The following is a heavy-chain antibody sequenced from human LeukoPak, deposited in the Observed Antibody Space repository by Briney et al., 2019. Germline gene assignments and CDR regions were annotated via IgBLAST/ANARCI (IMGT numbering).Heavy chain of an antibody. D-gene: IGHD6-13*01. CDR2: ISSRSSYI. Sequence: GGSLRLSCAASGFTFSSYSMNWVRQAPGKGLEWVSSISSRSSYIYYADSVKGRFTISRDNAKNSLYLQMNSLRAEDTAVYYCARTIAAAGTAGYWGQGTLVTVSS. J-gene: IGHJ4*02. V-gene: IGHV3-21*01. CDR1: GFTFSSYS. CDR3: ARTIAAAGTAGY.